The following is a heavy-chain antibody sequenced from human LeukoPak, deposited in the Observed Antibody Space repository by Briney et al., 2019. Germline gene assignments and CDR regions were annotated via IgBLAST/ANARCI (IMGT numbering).Heavy chain of an antibody. J-gene: IGHJ5*02. V-gene: IGHV1-69*01. CDR3: ARESGCSGGSCYPNWFDP. D-gene: IGHD2-15*01. Sequence: SVKVSCKVSGGTFSSYAISWVRQAPGQGLEWMGGIIPIFGTANYAQKFQGRVTITADESTSTAYMELSSLRSEDTAVYYCARESGCSGGSCYPNWFDPWGQGTLVTVSS. CDR1: GGTFSSYA. CDR2: IIPIFGTA.